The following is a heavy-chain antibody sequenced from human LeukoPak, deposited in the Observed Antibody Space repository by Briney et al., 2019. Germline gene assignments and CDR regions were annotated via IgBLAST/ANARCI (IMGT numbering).Heavy chain of an antibody. Sequence: GGSLRLSCAASGFTFSSFAMSWVRQAPGKGLECVSGISGNGISTSYTDSVKGRFTISRDNSKNTLYLQMNSLRGEDTAVYYCAKGQEKFFSWGQGILVTVSS. CDR1: GFTFSSFA. CDR2: ISGNGIST. V-gene: IGHV3-23*01. CDR3: AKGQEKFFS. J-gene: IGHJ5*02.